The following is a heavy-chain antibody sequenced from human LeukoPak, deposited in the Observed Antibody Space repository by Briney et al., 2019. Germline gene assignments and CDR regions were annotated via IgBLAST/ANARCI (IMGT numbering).Heavy chain of an antibody. J-gene: IGHJ3*01. V-gene: IGHV3-7*03. CDR3: AKDPNGDYIGTFDV. CDR1: GFTFSSYW. Sequence: GGSLRLSCAASGFTFSSYWMSWVRQAPGKGLEWVANIKEDGSEENYVDSVKGRFTISRDNAKNSLFLQMNSLRAEDTAIYYCAKDPNGDYIGTFDVWGQGTMVTVSS. CDR2: IKEDGSEE. D-gene: IGHD4-17*01.